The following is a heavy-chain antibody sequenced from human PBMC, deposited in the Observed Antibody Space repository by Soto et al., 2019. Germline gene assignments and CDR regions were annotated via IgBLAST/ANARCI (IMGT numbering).Heavy chain of an antibody. Sequence: GASVKVSCKTSGYTFTSYGIQWVRQAPGQRLEWMGWVNTGNGQTKYSQKFQGRVVVTRDISASTAYIQLSSLRSEDTAVYFCAIVVGQLPSSYGMDVWGQGTTVTVSS. CDR1: GYTFTSYG. CDR3: AIVVGQLPSSYGMDV. CDR2: VNTGNGQT. D-gene: IGHD2-15*01. V-gene: IGHV1-3*04. J-gene: IGHJ6*02.